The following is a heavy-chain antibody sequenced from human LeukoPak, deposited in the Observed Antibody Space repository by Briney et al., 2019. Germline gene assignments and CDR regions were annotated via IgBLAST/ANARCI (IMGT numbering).Heavy chain of an antibody. J-gene: IGHJ6*03. CDR1: GGTFTSYA. CDR2: IIPIFGTA. Sequence: SVKVSCKASGGTFTSYAISWVRQAPGQGLEWMGGIIPIFGTANYAQKFQGRVTITADKSTSTAYMELSSLRSEDTAVYYCARAEYSSSPGWDYYYYMDVWGKGTTVTVSS. V-gene: IGHV1-69*06. CDR3: ARAEYSSSPGWDYYYYMDV. D-gene: IGHD6-6*01.